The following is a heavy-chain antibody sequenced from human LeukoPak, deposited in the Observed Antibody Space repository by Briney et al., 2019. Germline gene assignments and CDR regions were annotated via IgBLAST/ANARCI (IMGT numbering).Heavy chain of an antibody. V-gene: IGHV4-59*01. Sequence: SETLSLTCTVSGGSISSYYWSWIRQPPGKGLEWIVYIYYSGSTNYNPSLKSRVTISVDTSKNQFSLRLSSVTAADTAVYYCARVGSSGWYNYFDYWGQGTLVTVSS. CDR3: ARVGSSGWYNYFDY. CDR1: GGSISSYY. CDR2: IYYSGST. J-gene: IGHJ4*02. D-gene: IGHD6-19*01.